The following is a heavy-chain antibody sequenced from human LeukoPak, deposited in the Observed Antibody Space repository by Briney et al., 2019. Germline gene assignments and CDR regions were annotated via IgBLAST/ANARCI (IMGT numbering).Heavy chain of an antibody. CDR3: ARVLFGRYYYDSSGYANDY. CDR1: GFTFSSYS. CDR2: ISSSSSYI. V-gene: IGHV3-21*01. Sequence: GGSLRLSCAASGFTFSSYSMNWVRQAPGKGLEWVSSISSSSSYIYYADSVKGRFTISRDNAKNSLYLQMNSLRAEDTAVYYCARVLFGRYYYDSSGYANDYWGQGTLVTVSS. J-gene: IGHJ4*02. D-gene: IGHD3-22*01.